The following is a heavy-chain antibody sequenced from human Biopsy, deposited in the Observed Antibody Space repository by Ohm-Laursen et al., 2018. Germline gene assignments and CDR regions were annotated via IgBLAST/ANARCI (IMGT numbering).Heavy chain of an antibody. V-gene: IGHV4-61*01. CDR3: ASYSHHYYDFDY. CDR1: GGSVNSDSSY. Sequence: TLSLTCAVSGGSVNSDSSYWSWIRQPPGKGLEWIGYISYSGSTKYNPSLKSPVTISVDTSKNQFSLKLSSVTAADTAVYYCASYSHHYYDFDYWGQGTLVTVSS. J-gene: IGHJ4*02. CDR2: ISYSGST. D-gene: IGHD3-16*01.